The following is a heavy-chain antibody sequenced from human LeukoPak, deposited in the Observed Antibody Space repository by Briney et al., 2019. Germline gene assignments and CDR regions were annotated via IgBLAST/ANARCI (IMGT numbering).Heavy chain of an antibody. D-gene: IGHD2-2*01. CDR2: ISAYNGNT. J-gene: IGHJ5*02. CDR3: AREYCSSTSCYWGDNWFDP. CDR1: GYTFTSYG. V-gene: IGHV1-18*01. Sequence: ASVTVSFKASGYTFTSYGISWVRQAPGQGLEWMGWISAYNGNTNYAQKLQGRVTMTTDTSTSTAYMELRSLRSDDTAVYYCAREYCSSTSCYWGDNWFDPWGQGTLVTVSS.